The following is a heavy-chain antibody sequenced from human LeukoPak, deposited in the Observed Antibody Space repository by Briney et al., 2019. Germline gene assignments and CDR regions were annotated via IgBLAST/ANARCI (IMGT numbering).Heavy chain of an antibody. CDR2: VNPNSGGT. J-gene: IGHJ4*02. Sequence: ASVKVSCKASGHTFTGYYMHWVRQAPGQGLEWMGWVNPNSGGTNYAQKFQGRVTMTRDTSISTAYMELSRLRSDDTAVYYCARVLYPLASSDYWGQGTLVTVSS. CDR3: ARVLYPLASSDY. CDR1: GHTFTGYY. D-gene: IGHD3-10*01. V-gene: IGHV1-2*02.